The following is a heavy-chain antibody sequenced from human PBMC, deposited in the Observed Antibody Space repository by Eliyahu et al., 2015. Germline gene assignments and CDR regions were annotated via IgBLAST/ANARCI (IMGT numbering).Heavy chain of an antibody. CDR3: ARLSGDYGKNYFDY. V-gene: IGHV2-70*04. CDR1: GFSXITSGXR. Sequence: QVTLKESGPALVKPTQTLTLTCTFSGFSXITSGXRVSWIRQPPGKALEWLARIDWDHDKFYSTXLKTRLTISKDTSKNQVVLTMTNMDPVDTATYYCARLSGDYGKNYFDYWGQGTLVTVSS. D-gene: IGHD4-17*01. CDR2: IDWDHDK. J-gene: IGHJ4*02.